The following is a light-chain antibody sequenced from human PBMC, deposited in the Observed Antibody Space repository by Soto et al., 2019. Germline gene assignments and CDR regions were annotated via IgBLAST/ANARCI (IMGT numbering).Light chain of an antibody. J-gene: IGLJ1*01. CDR2: EGS. V-gene: IGLV2-23*01. Sequence: QSVLSQPASFSGSPGQSITISCTGTSSDVGSYNLVSWYQHHPGKAPKLMIYEGSKRPSGVSNHFSGSKSGNTASLTISGLQAEDEADYYCCSYAGSSTYVFGTGTKLTVL. CDR1: SSDVGSYNL. CDR3: CSYAGSSTYV.